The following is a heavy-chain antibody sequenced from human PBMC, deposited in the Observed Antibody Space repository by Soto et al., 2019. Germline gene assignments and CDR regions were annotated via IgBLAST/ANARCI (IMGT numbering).Heavy chain of an antibody. J-gene: IGHJ6*02. V-gene: IGHV3-7*03. CDR3: ARDLPPSWGLRFLAYYYGMDV. Sequence: GSLRLSCAASGFTFSSYLMSWVRQAPGKGLEWVANIKQDGSEKYYVDSVKGRFTISRDNAKNSLYLQMNSLRAEDTAVYYYARDLPPSWGLRFLAYYYGMDVWGQGTTVTVSS. CDR2: IKQDGSEK. D-gene: IGHD3-3*01. CDR1: GFTFSSYL.